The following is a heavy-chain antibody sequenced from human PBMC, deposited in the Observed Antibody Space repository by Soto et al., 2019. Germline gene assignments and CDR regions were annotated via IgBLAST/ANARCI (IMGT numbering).Heavy chain of an antibody. CDR1: CGSISSYY. CDR3: ARTALGWFDP. CDR2: IFYSGRSGST. V-gene: IGHV4-59*01. D-gene: IGHD2-21*02. J-gene: IGHJ5*02. Sequence: PSETLSLTCSVSCGSISSYYWSWIRQPPGKGLEWIGYIFYSGRSGSTNYNPSLKSRVTISVDTSKNQFSLKLSSVTAADTAVYYCARTALGWFDPWGQGTLVTVSS.